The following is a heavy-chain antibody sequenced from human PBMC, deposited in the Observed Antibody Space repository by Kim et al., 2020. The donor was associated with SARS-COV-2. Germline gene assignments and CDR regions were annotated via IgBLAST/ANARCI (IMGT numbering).Heavy chain of an antibody. J-gene: IGHJ4*02. D-gene: IGHD1-26*01. CDR2: GSEK. CDR3: ARAATSDY. V-gene: IGHV3-7*04. Sequence: GSEKYYVDSVKGRFTISRDNAKNSLYLQMNSLRAEDTAVYYCARAATSDYWGQGTLVTVSS.